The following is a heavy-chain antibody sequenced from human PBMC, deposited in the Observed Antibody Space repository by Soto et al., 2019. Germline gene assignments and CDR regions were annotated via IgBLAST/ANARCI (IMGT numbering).Heavy chain of an antibody. CDR2: IYYSGST. CDR3: ARSYEGQWDICDY. Sequence: SETLSLTCTVSGGSISSSSYYWGWIRQPPGKGLEWIGSIYYSGSTYYNPSLKSRVNISVDTSKNQFSLKLSSVTAADTAVYYCARSYEGQWDICDYWGQGTLVTVSS. V-gene: IGHV4-39*07. D-gene: IGHD1-26*01. CDR1: GGSISSSSYY. J-gene: IGHJ4*02.